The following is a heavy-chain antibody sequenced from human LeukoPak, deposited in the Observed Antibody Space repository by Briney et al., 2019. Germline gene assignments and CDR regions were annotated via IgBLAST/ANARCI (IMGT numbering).Heavy chain of an antibody. Sequence: SETLSLTCAVYGGSFSGYYWSWTRQPPGKGLEWIGEINHSGSTNYNPSLKSRVTIPVDTSKNQFSLKLSSVIAADTAVCYCARPGYCSSTSCFNGRGWFDPWGQGTLVTVSS. CDR1: GGSFSGYY. D-gene: IGHD2-2*01. CDR3: ARPGYCSSTSCFNGRGWFDP. J-gene: IGHJ5*02. V-gene: IGHV4-34*01. CDR2: INHSGST.